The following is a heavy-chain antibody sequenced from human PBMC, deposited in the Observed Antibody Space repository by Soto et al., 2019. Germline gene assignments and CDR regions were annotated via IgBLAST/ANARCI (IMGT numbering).Heavy chain of an antibody. CDR2: ITPILRET. Sequence: QVHLVQSGTEVRKPGSSVTVSCKVSGGTFSTYTISWVRQAPGPGLQWMGGITPILRETTYAQNFQGRVFITADISATTAYMELSDLTSEDTAVYYCGRVPRYSFPTSDSLDQWGQGTRVTVSS. CDR3: GRVPRYSFPTSDSLDQ. V-gene: IGHV1-69*06. D-gene: IGHD5-18*01. J-gene: IGHJ4*02. CDR1: GGTFSTYT.